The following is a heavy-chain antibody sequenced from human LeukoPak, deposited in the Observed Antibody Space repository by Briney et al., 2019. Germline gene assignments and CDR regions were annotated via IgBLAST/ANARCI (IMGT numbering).Heavy chain of an antibody. Sequence: GESLKISCKGSGYSFTSYWIGWVRQMPGKGLEWMGIIYPGDSDTRHSPSFQGQVTISADKSISTAYLQWSSLKASDTAMYYCARLSRGSGGSCYADYWGQGTLVTVSS. J-gene: IGHJ4*02. CDR1: GYSFTSYW. CDR2: IYPGDSDT. CDR3: ARLSRGSGGSCYADY. V-gene: IGHV5-51*01. D-gene: IGHD2-15*01.